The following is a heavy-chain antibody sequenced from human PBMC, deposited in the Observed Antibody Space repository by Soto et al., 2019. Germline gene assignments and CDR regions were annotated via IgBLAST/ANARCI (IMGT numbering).Heavy chain of an antibody. Sequence: GGSLRLSCAASGFTFSSYSMNWVRQAPGKWLEWVSSITGSSSHIYYADSVKGRFTISRDNAKNSLYLQMNSLRAEDTAVYYWARDPSELWERDQYLQHWGKGPRVTVSS. J-gene: IGHJ1*01. CDR3: ARDPSELWERDQYLQH. CDR1: GFTFSSYS. D-gene: IGHD5-18*01. CDR2: ITGSSSHI. V-gene: IGHV3-21*01.